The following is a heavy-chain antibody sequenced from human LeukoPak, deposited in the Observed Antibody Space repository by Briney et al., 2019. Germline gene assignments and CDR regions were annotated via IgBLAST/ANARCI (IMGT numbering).Heavy chain of an antibody. Sequence: GGSLRLSCAASGFTFSSYAMSWVRQAPGKGLEWVSAISGSGGSTYYAGSVKGRFTISRDNSKNTLYLQMNSLRAEDTAVYYCAKDRSIAVAGHYGMDVWGQGTTVTVSS. V-gene: IGHV3-23*01. J-gene: IGHJ6*02. CDR2: ISGSGGST. CDR1: GFTFSSYA. D-gene: IGHD6-19*01. CDR3: AKDRSIAVAGHYGMDV.